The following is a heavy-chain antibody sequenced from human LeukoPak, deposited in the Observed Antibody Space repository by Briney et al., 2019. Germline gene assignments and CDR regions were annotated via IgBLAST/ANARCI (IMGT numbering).Heavy chain of an antibody. J-gene: IGHJ4*02. V-gene: IGHV4-31*03. CDR1: GGSISSGGYY. CDR3: ARDATGTGNHDY. Sequence: SETLSLTCTVSGGSISSGGYYWSWIRQHPGKGLEWIGYIYYSGSTYYNPSLKSRVTISVDTSKNQFSLKLSSVTAADTAVYYCARDATGTGNHDYWGQGTLVTVSS. CDR2: IYYSGST. D-gene: IGHD1-1*01.